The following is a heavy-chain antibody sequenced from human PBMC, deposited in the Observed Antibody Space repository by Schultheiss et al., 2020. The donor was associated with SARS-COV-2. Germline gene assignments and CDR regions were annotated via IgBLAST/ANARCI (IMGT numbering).Heavy chain of an antibody. V-gene: IGHV3-33*01. J-gene: IGHJ4*02. CDR1: GFTFSSYG. CDR3: ARERHVYFDF. Sequence: GGSLRLSCAASGFTFSSYGMHWVRQAPGKGLEWVAVIWYDGSNKYYADSVKGRFTISRDNSKNTLYLQMNNLRAEDTAVYCCARERHVYFDFWGQGTLVTVSS. CDR2: IWYDGSNK.